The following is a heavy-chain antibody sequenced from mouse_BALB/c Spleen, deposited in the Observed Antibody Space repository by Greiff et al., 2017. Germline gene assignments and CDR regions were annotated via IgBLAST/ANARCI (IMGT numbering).Heavy chain of an antibody. J-gene: IGHJ4*01. CDR1: GYTFTSYV. CDR2: INPYNDGT. D-gene: IGHD5-1*01. CDR3: ARGVPYYAMDY. V-gene: IGHV1-14*01. Sequence: VQLQQSGPELVKPGASVKMSCKASGYTFTSYVMHWVKQKPGQGLEWIGYINPYNDGTKYNEKFKGKATLTSDKSSSTAYMELSSLTSEDYAVYDCARGVPYYAMDYWGQGTSVTVSS.